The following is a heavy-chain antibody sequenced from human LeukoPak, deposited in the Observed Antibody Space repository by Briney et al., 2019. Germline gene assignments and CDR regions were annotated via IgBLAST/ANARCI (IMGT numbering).Heavy chain of an antibody. CDR1: GFTFSSYG. V-gene: IGHV3-30*03. D-gene: IGHD3-10*01. Sequence: GRSLRLSCAASGFTFSSYGMHWVRQAPGKGLEWVAVISYDGSNKYYADSVKGRFTISRDNSKNTLYLQMNSLRAEDTAVYYCASSHTLVRGVTTDYWGQGTLVTVSS. J-gene: IGHJ4*02. CDR3: ASSHTLVRGVTTDY. CDR2: ISYDGSNK.